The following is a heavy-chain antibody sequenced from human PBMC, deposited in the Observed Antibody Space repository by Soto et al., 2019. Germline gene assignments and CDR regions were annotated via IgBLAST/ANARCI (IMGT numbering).Heavy chain of an antibody. CDR3: AREGYALIIN. Sequence: VGFLRLSCAASGFTFSSYWRSWVRQAPGKGLEWVANIKQDGSEKYYVDSVKGRFTISRDNAKNSLYLQMNSLRAEDTAVYYCAREGYALIINWGQGTLVTVSS. J-gene: IGHJ4*02. D-gene: IGHD2-8*01. CDR2: IKQDGSEK. CDR1: GFTFSSYW. V-gene: IGHV3-7*01.